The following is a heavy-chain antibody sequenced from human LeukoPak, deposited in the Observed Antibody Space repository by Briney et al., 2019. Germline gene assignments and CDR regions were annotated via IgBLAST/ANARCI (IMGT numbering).Heavy chain of an antibody. V-gene: IGHV1-46*01. CDR3: KSRSRNKITFGGVENWFDP. Sequence: ASVKVSCKASGYTFTSYYMHWVRQAPGQGLEWMGLINPTGGSTGYAQKFQGRVTMTRDMSTSTDYMELSSLRAEDTAVYYAKSRSRNKITFGGVENWFDPWGQGTLVTVSS. J-gene: IGHJ5*02. CDR1: GYTFTSYY. D-gene: IGHD3-16*01. CDR2: INPTGGST.